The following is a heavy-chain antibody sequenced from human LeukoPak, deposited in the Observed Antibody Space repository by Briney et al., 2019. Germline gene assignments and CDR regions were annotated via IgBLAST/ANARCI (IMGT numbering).Heavy chain of an antibody. CDR1: GFTFSSYA. CDR2: ISSNGGST. Sequence: PGGSLSLSCAASGFTFSSYAMHWVRQAPGKGLEYVSAISSNGGSTYYANSVKGRFTISRDNSKNTLYLQMGSLRAEDMAVYYCARGDSYGDYWGQGTLVTVSS. V-gene: IGHV3-64*01. CDR3: ARGDSYGDY. D-gene: IGHD5-18*01. J-gene: IGHJ4*02.